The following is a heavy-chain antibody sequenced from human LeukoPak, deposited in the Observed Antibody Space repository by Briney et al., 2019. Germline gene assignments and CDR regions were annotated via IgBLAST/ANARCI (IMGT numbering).Heavy chain of an antibody. Sequence: PGRSLRLSCAASGFTFSSYAMHWVRQAPGKGLEWVAVISYDGSNKYYADSVKGRFTISRDNSKNTLYLQMNSLRAEDTAVYYCARGGGSGEYSIADFDYWGQGTLVTVSS. CDR2: ISYDGSNK. CDR1: GFTFSSYA. V-gene: IGHV3-30-3*01. D-gene: IGHD3-10*01. CDR3: ARGGGSGEYSIADFDY. J-gene: IGHJ4*02.